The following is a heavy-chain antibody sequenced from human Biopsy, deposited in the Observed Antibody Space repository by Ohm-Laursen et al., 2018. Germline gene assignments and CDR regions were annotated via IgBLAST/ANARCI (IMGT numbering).Heavy chain of an antibody. CDR1: GFTFSDYA. D-gene: IGHD6-19*01. CDR2: ITHDGSKT. V-gene: IGHV3-30*18. CDR3: TKERRGWYSER. J-gene: IGHJ4*02. Sequence: SLRLSSTASGFTFSDYAMHWVRQAPSKGLEWVAIITHDGSKTYYADSVEGRFTISRDQFKSTVYLQLNSLRTEDTAIYYCTKERRGWYSERWGQGTLVTVSS.